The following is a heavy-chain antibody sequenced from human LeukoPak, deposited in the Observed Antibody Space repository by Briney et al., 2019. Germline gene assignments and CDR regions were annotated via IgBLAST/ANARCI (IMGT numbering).Heavy chain of an antibody. J-gene: IGHJ6*03. CDR2: IYYSGST. Sequence: PSETLSLTCTVSGGSTSSSSYYWGWIRQPPGKGLEWIGSIYYSGSTYYNPSLKSRVTISVDTSKNQFSLKLSSVTAADTAVYYCARHARYCSGGSCLRGPYYYHYYMDVWGKGTTVTVSS. V-gene: IGHV4-39*01. CDR3: ARHARYCSGGSCLRGPYYYHYYMDV. D-gene: IGHD2-15*01. CDR1: GGSTSSSSYY.